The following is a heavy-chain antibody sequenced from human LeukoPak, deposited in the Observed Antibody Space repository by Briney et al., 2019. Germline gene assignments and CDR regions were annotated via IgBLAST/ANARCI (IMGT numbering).Heavy chain of an antibody. CDR3: AKGEWGTGYYSDY. J-gene: IGHJ4*02. CDR2: IYSGGST. Sequence: GGSLRLSCAASGFTFDDYGMNWVRQAPGKGLEWVSLIYSGGSTYYADSVKGRFTISRDNSKNTLYLQMNSLRAEDTAVYYCAKGEWGTGYYSDYWGQGTLVTVSS. D-gene: IGHD3/OR15-3a*01. CDR1: GFTFDDYG. V-gene: IGHV3-66*01.